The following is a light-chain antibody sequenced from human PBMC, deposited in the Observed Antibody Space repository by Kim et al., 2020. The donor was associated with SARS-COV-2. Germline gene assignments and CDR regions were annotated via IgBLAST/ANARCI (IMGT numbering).Light chain of an antibody. J-gene: IGLJ1*01. CDR1: SSDIGNNNY. V-gene: IGLV2-14*01. CDR3: SSYAVTSVV. Sequence: SELTQPASVSGSPGQSVTISCTATSSDIGNNNYVSWYQHHPGKAPILMIYEVSNRPSGTSNRFSGSKSGNTASLTISGLQPDDEADYYCSSYAVTSVVFGTGTKVTVL. CDR2: EVS.